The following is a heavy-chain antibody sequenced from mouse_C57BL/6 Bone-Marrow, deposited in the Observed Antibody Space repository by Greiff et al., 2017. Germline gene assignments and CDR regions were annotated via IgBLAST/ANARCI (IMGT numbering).Heavy chain of an antibody. J-gene: IGHJ1*03. CDR1: GYTFTSYW. CDR2: IDPNSGGT. CDR3: ARSYYYGSSYWYFDV. Sequence: QVQLQQPGAELVKPGASVKLSCKASGYTFTSYWMHWVKQRPGRGLEWIGRIDPNSGGTKYNEKFKSKATLTVDKPSSTAYMQRSSLTSVDSAVYYCARSYYYGSSYWYFDVWGTGTTVTVSS. V-gene: IGHV1-72*01. D-gene: IGHD1-1*01.